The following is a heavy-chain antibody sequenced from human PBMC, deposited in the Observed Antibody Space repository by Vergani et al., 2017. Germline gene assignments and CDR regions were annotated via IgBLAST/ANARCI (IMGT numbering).Heavy chain of an antibody. J-gene: IGHJ5*02. V-gene: IGHV3-33*01. CDR1: GFTFSSYG. CDR2: IWYDGTNK. D-gene: IGHD1-1*01. CDR3: AGDPTDAWANWKGGWFDP. Sequence: QVQLVESGGGVVQPGRSLRLSCAASGFTFSSYGMHWVGQAPGTGREWVAIIWYDGTNKYYADSVKGRFTIARDNSKNTLDLQMNSLRAEGTAVYYCAGDPTDAWANWKGGWFDPWGQGTLVTVSS.